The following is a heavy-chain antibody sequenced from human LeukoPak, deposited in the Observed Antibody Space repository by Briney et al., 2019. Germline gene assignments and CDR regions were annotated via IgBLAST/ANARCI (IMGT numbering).Heavy chain of an antibody. V-gene: IGHV1-69*01. Sequence: VASVNVSCKASGGTFSSYAISWVRQPPAQELEWMGGIIPIFGTANYAQKFQGRVTITADESTSTAYMELSSLRSEDTAVYYCARDLGLRYSSGWYVWGQGTLVTVSS. CDR2: IIPIFGTA. CDR1: GGTFSSYA. D-gene: IGHD6-19*01. CDR3: ARDLGLRYSSGWYV. J-gene: IGHJ4*02.